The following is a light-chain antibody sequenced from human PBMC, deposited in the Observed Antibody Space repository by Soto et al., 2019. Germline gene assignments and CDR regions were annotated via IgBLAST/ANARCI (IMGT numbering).Light chain of an antibody. CDR1: QRISGY. CDR2: DAS. V-gene: IGKV3-11*01. J-gene: IGKJ1*01. CDR3: QQRSNFPWT. Sequence: DIVLTQSPATLSLSPGQRATLSCRASQRISGYLAWYQQKPGQAPRLLIYDASNRATGIPVRFSGSGSGTDYTLTVSSIEPEAFAVYYCQQRSNFPWTFGQGTKVDIK.